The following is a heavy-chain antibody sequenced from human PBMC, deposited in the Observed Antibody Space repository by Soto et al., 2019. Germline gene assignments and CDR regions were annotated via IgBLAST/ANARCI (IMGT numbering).Heavy chain of an antibody. CDR3: ARDRALYEASNEIDY. CDR2: ISSSGSTI. V-gene: IGHV3-11*01. CDR1: GFTFSNYY. Sequence: QVQLVESGGGLVKPGGSLRLSCAASGFTFSNYYMSWIRQAPGKGLEWVSYISSSGSTIYYAGSVKGRFTISRDNAKKSLDLQMNRLKAEDTAVYYCARDRALYEASNEIDYWGQGTLVTVCS. D-gene: IGHD5-12*01. J-gene: IGHJ4*02.